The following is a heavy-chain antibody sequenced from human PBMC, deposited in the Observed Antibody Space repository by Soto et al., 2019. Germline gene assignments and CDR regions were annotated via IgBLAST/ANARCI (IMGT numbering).Heavy chain of an antibody. CDR2: ISAYNGNT. CDR3: ASYLWGTYRYFHY. Sequence: GASVKVSCKASGYTFTSYGISWVRQAPGQGLEWMGWISAYNGNTNYAQKLQGRFTISRDNSKNTLFLQMNTLRVEDTAIYYCASYLWGTYRYFHYWGQGTPVTVSS. D-gene: IGHD3-16*01. V-gene: IGHV1-18*01. CDR1: GYTFTSYG. J-gene: IGHJ4*02.